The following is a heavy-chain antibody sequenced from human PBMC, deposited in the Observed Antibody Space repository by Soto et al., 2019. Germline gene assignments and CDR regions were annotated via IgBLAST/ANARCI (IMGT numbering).Heavy chain of an antibody. CDR2: IYPGDSDT. J-gene: IGHJ3*02. CDR3: ARVTSYYYDSSGYYGGAFDI. Sequence: RGESLKISCKGSGYSFTSYWIGWVRQMPGKGLEWMGIIYPGDSDTRYSPSFQGQVTISADKSISTAYLQWSSLKASDTAMYYCARVTSYYYDSSGYYGGAFDIWGQGTMVTVSS. CDR1: GYSFTSYW. V-gene: IGHV5-51*01. D-gene: IGHD3-22*01.